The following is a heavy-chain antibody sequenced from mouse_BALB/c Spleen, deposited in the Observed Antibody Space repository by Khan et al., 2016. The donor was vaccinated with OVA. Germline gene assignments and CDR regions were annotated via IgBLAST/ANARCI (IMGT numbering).Heavy chain of an antibody. CDR3: ARVGYSGTMDY. CDR2: INTYTGEP. V-gene: IGHV9-3-1*01. J-gene: IGHJ4*01. D-gene: IGHD2-14*01. CDR1: GYTFTNYG. Sequence: IQLVQSGPELKKPGETVKISCKASGYTFTNYGMNWVKQAPGKGLKWMGWINTYTGEPTYVDDFKGRFAFSLETSASTAYLQINNLKNEDTATYFCARVGYSGTMDYWGQGTSVTVSS.